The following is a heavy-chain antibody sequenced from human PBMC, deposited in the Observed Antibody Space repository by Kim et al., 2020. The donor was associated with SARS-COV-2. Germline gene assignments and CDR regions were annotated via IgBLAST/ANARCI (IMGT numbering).Heavy chain of an antibody. CDR2: IYHSGST. J-gene: IGHJ6*02. CDR1: GYSISSGYY. D-gene: IGHD2-2*01. V-gene: IGHV4-38-2*02. CDR3: ARDCSSTSCYAVYYYGMDV. Sequence: SETLSLTCTVSGYSISSGYYWGWIRQPPGKGLEWIGSIYHSGSTYYNPSLKSRVTISVDTSKNQFSLKLSSVTAADTAVYYCARDCSSTSCYAVYYYGMDVWGQGTTVTVSS.